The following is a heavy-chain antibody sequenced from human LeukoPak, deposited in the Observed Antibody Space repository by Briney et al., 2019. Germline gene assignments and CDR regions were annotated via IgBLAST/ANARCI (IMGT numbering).Heavy chain of an antibody. CDR2: ISSSGSTI. CDR3: ARDYYDSSGYYYFDY. J-gene: IGHJ4*02. CDR1: GFTFSSYE. V-gene: IGHV3-48*03. D-gene: IGHD3-22*01. Sequence: GGSLRLSCAASGFTFSSYEMNWVRQAPGKGLEWVSYISSSGSTIYYADSVKGRSTISRDNAKNSLYLQMNSLRAGDTAVYYCARDYYDSSGYYYFDYWGQGTLVTVSS.